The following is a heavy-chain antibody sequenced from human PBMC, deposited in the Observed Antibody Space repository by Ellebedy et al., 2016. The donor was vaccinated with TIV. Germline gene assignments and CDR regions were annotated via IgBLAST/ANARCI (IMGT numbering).Heavy chain of an antibody. CDR2: IWYDGTNK. Sequence: GGSLRLSXAASGFSFSAYAMFWVRQAPGKGLEWVALIWYDGTNKNYADSVKGRFTISRDNSKNTLYLQMNSLRVEDTAVYYCGTPPGEVARYIKDVWGQGTMVTVS. V-gene: IGHV3-33*07. CDR3: GTPPGEVARYIKDV. CDR1: GFSFSAYA. J-gene: IGHJ6*02. D-gene: IGHD4-11*01.